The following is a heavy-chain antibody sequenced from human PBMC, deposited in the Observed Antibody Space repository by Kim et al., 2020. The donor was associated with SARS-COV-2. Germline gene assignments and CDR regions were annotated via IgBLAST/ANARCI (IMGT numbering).Heavy chain of an antibody. D-gene: IGHD6-13*01. Sequence: SETLSLTCTVSGGSISSYYWSWIRQPPGKGLEWIGYIYYSGSTNYNPSLKSRVTISVDTSKNQFSLKLSSVTAADTAVYYCARSIAAAEGYGMDVWGQGTTVTVSS. CDR1: GGSISSYY. J-gene: IGHJ6*02. V-gene: IGHV4-59*01. CDR3: ARSIAAAEGYGMDV. CDR2: IYYSGST.